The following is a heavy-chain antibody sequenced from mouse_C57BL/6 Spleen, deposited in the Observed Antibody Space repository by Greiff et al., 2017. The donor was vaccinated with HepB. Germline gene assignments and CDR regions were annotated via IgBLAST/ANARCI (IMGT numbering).Heavy chain of an antibody. V-gene: IGHV5-17*01. J-gene: IGHJ4*01. CDR3: ARITTVVADAMDY. CDR2: ISSGSSTI. Sequence: EVKVIESGGGLVKPGGSLKLSCAASGFTFSDYGMHWVRQAPEKGLEWVAYISSGSSTIYYADTVKGRFTISRDNAKNTLFLQMTSLRSEDTAMYYCARITTVVADAMDYWGQGTSVTVSS. D-gene: IGHD1-1*01. CDR1: GFTFSDYG.